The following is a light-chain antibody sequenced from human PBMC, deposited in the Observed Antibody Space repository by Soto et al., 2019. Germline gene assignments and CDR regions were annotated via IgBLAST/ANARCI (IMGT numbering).Light chain of an antibody. Sequence: EIVLTQSPGTLSLSPGERATLSCRASQSVSSNLAWYQLKPGQAPRLLIYGASTRATGIPARFSGSGSGTEFTLTISSLQSEDFAVYYCQQYNNWLWTFGQGTKVDNK. V-gene: IGKV3-15*01. CDR1: QSVSSN. CDR2: GAS. J-gene: IGKJ1*01. CDR3: QQYNNWLWT.